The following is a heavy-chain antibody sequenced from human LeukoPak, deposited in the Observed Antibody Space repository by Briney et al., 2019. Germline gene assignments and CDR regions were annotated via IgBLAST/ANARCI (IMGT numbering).Heavy chain of an antibody. CDR1: GFTVSSNY. CDR3: AKEEYSYGEYYFDY. D-gene: IGHD5-18*01. CDR2: IYSGGST. Sequence: PGGSLRLSCAASGFTVSSNYMSWVRQAPGKGLEWVSVIYSGGSTYYADSVKGRFTISRDNSKNTLYLQMNSLRAEDTAVYYCAKEEYSYGEYYFDYWGQGTLVTVSS. J-gene: IGHJ4*02. V-gene: IGHV3-66*01.